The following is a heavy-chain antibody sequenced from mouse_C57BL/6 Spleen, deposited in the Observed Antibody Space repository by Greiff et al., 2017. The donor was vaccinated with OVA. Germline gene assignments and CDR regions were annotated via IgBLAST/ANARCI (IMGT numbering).Heavy chain of an antibody. CDR3: ARPEANWVFAY. Sequence: EVQLVESGGGLVKPGGSLKLSCAASGFTFSDYGMHWVRQAPEKGLEWVAYISSGSSTIYYADTVKGRFTLSRDNAKNTLFLQMTSLRSEDTAMYYCARPEANWVFAYWGQGTLVTVSA. CDR2: ISSGSSTI. CDR1: GFTFSDYG. J-gene: IGHJ3*01. D-gene: IGHD4-1*01. V-gene: IGHV5-17*01.